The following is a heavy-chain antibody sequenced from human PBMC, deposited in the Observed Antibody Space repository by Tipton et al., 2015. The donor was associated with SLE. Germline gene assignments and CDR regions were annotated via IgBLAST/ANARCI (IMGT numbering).Heavy chain of an antibody. CDR2: ISYDGSNK. CDR3: ARERITMIVVDPYYYGMDV. V-gene: IGHV3-30*04. Sequence: QVQLVQSGGGVVQPGRSLRLSCAASGFTFSSYAMHWVRQAPGKGLEWVAVISYDGSNKYYADSVKGRFTISRDNSKNTLYLQMNSLRAEDTAVYKCARERITMIVVDPYYYGMDVWGQGTTVTVSS. J-gene: IGHJ6*02. D-gene: IGHD3-22*01. CDR1: GFTFSSYA.